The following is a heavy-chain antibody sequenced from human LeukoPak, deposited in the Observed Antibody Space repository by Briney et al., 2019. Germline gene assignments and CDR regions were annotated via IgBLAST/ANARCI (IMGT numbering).Heavy chain of an antibody. CDR3: AKKIWFGELLYDSRFGP. J-gene: IGHJ5*02. CDR2: IRYDGSNK. V-gene: IGHV3-30*02. D-gene: IGHD3-10*01. CDR1: GFTFSSYG. Sequence: GGSLRLSCAASGFTFSSYGMHWVRQAPGKGLEWVAFIRYDGSNKYYADSVKGRFTISRDNSKNTLYLHVNRLKPEDTAVYYCAKKIWFGELLYDSRFGPWGQGTLVTVSS.